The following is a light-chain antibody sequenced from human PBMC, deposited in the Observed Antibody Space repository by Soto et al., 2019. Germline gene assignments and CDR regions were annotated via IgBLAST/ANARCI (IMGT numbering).Light chain of an antibody. V-gene: IGKV3-20*01. Sequence: VLTQSPGTMSFSPGDRATLSCRASQSVSSSYLAWYQQKPGQAPRLLIYGASTRATGIPDRFSGDGSVTHFTLTISRLEAEDFVMYYCQQYGSSLITVGQGTRLEI. CDR3: QQYGSSLIT. J-gene: IGKJ5*01. CDR1: QSVSSSY. CDR2: GAS.